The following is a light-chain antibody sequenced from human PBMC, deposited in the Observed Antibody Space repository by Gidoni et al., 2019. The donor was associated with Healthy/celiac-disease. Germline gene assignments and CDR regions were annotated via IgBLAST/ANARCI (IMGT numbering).Light chain of an antibody. CDR1: SSTNGAGYD. Sequence: QSVLTQPPSASGAPGQRVTISCTGSSSTNGAGYDVPWYQQLPGTAPKLLIYGNSNRPSGVPDRFSGSKSGTSASLAITGLQAEDEADYCCQSYDSSLSGSVFGGGTKLTVL. CDR3: QSYDSSLSGSV. CDR2: GNS. J-gene: IGLJ3*02. V-gene: IGLV1-40*01.